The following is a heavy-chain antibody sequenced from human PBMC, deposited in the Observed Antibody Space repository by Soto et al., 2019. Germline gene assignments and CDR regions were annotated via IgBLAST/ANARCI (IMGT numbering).Heavy chain of an antibody. CDR2: VYHNWRT. Sequence: SETLSLTCTVSGGACKSGSYSWSWIRQPPGKGLEWIGYVYHNWRTSYNPSLKSRVSISMDTSKNQFSLNLDSVTASDTAVYFCASDFAYFDSWGQGTLVTVSS. J-gene: IGHJ4*02. V-gene: IGHV4-61*01. CDR3: ASDFAYFDS. D-gene: IGHD3-3*01. CDR1: GGACKSGSYS.